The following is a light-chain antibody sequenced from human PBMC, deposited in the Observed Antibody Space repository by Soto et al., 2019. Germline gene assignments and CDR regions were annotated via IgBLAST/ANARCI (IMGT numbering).Light chain of an antibody. CDR2: EVN. J-gene: IGLJ1*01. CDR1: SSDIGSYNF. CDR3: CSFAGSGTGV. Sequence: QSVLTQPASVSGSPGQSIAISCSGASSDIGSYNFVSWYQQHPGKAPKLMISEVNTRPSGISNRFSGSKSGNTASLTISGLQAEDEADYYCCSFAGSGTGVFGTGTKVTVL. V-gene: IGLV2-23*02.